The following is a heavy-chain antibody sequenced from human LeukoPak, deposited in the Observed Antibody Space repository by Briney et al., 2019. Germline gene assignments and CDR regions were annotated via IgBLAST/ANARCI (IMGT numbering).Heavy chain of an antibody. Sequence: SETLSLTCTVSGGSISSSYWSWIRRPPGKGLEWIGYIYSGGSTNSNPSLKSRVTISVDTSKNQFSLKLSSVTAADTAVYYCAREIPLIVGASRADYWGQGTLVTVSS. CDR3: AREIPLIVGASRADY. D-gene: IGHD1-26*01. CDR2: IYSGGST. CDR1: GGSISSSY. V-gene: IGHV4-59*12. J-gene: IGHJ4*02.